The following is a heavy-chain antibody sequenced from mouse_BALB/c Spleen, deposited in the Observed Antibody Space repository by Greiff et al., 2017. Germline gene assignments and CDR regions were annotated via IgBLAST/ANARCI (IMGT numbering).Heavy chain of an antibody. J-gene: IGHJ4*01. CDR1: GYTFTSYV. Sequence: EVKLMESGPELVKPGASVKMSCKASGYTFTSYVMHWVKQKPGQGLEWIGYINPYNDGTKYNEKFKGKATLTSDKSSSTAYMELSSLTSEDSAVYYCARRDYYGSSYGGAMDYWGQGTSVTVSS. CDR3: ARRDYYGSSYGGAMDY. V-gene: IGHV1-14*01. CDR2: INPYNDGT. D-gene: IGHD1-1*01.